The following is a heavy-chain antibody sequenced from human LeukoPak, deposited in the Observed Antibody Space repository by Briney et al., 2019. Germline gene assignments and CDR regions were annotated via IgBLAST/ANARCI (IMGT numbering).Heavy chain of an antibody. J-gene: IGHJ4*02. CDR2: IIPIFGTA. V-gene: IGHV1-69*01. CDR1: GGTFSSYA. Sequence: EASVKVSCKASGGTFSSYAISWVRQAPGQGLEWMGGIIPIFGTANYAQKFQGRVTITADESTSTAYMELSSLRSEDTAVYYCARGAVAGSFDYWGQGTLVTVSS. CDR3: ARGAVAGSFDY. D-gene: IGHD6-19*01.